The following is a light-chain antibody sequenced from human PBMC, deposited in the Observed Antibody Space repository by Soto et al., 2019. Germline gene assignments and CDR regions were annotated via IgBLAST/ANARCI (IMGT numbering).Light chain of an antibody. V-gene: IGKV2-28*01. CDR1: QSLLHSNGYNY. Sequence: DIVMTQSPLSLPVTPGEPASISCRSSQSLLHSNGYNYLDWYLQKPGQSPQLLIYLGSNRASGVPDRFSGSGSGTDFTLKISRVEAEDVGGEYGRQALQTPQTFGQGTKVEIK. CDR3: RQALQTPQT. J-gene: IGKJ1*01. CDR2: LGS.